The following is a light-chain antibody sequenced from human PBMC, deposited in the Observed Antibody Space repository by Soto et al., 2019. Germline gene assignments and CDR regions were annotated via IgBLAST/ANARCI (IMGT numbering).Light chain of an antibody. CDR2: DAS. Sequence: GDRVTITCRASQSISSWLAWYQQKPGKAPKLLIYDASSLESGVPSRFSGSVSGTEFTLTISSLQPDDFATYYCQQYNSYPWTFGQGTKVEIK. J-gene: IGKJ1*01. CDR1: QSISSW. CDR3: QQYNSYPWT. V-gene: IGKV1-5*01.